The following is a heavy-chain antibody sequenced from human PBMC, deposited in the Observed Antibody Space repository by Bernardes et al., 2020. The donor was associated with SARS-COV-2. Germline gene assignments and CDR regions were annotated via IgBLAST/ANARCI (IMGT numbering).Heavy chain of an antibody. Sequence: GGSLRLSCAASGFTFSSYSMNWVRQAPGKGLEWVSSISSSSSYIYYADSVKGRFTISRDNAKNSLYLQMNSLRAEDTAVYYCASVFGVLFDMMLQGEPSYYYYGMDV. CDR3: ASVFGVLFDMMLQGEPSYYYYGMDV. D-gene: IGHD3-3*01. J-gene: IGHJ6*01. V-gene: IGHV3-21*01. CDR1: GFTFSSYS. CDR2: ISSSSSYI.